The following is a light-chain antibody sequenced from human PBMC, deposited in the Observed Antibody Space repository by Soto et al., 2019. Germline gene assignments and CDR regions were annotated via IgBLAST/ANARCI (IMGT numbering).Light chain of an antibody. V-gene: IGKV1-39*01. CDR1: QSISTY. CDR3: QQSYSTPFT. Sequence: DIQMTQSPSSLSASVGDRVTITCRASQSISTYLNWYQQKPGKAPNLLIYAASNLQSGVPSRFSGSGSGTDFTLTISSLRPEDFATYYCQQSYSTPFTFGPGTKVDLK. J-gene: IGKJ3*01. CDR2: AAS.